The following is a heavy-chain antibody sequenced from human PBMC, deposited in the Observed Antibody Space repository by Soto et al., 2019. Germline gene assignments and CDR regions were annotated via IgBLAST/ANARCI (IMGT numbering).Heavy chain of an antibody. Sequence: EVQLLESGGGLVQPGGSLRLSCAASGFSFSSYAMSWVRQAPGKGLEWVSAISGSGGSTYYADSVKGRFTISRDNSKNTLYLQMNSLRAEDTAVYYCAKKRYGSGSFYYYYYGMDVWGQGTTVTVSS. V-gene: IGHV3-23*01. CDR1: GFSFSSYA. CDR2: ISGSGGST. D-gene: IGHD3-10*01. J-gene: IGHJ6*02. CDR3: AKKRYGSGSFYYYYYGMDV.